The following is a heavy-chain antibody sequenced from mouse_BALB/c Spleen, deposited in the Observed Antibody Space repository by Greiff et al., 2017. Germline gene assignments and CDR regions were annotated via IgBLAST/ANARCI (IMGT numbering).Heavy chain of an antibody. J-gene: IGHJ4*01. V-gene: IGHV2-2*02. CDR2: IWSGGST. Sequence: VKLQESGPGLVQPSQSLSITCTVSGFSLTSYGVHWVRQSPGKGLEWLGVIWSGGSTDYNAAFISRLSISKDNSKSQVFFKMNSLQANDTAIYYCARSYGSHYYAMDYWGQGTSVTVSS. CDR3: ARSYGSHYYAMDY. D-gene: IGHD1-1*01. CDR1: GFSLTSYG.